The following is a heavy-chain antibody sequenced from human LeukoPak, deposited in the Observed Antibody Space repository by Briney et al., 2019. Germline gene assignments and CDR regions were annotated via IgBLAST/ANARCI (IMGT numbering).Heavy chain of an antibody. CDR1: GYTFTGYY. D-gene: IGHD3-10*01. CDR3: ARGTAIWFGELLPYEYYFDY. Sequence: ASVKVSCKASGYTFTGYYMHWVRQAPGQGLEWMGWINPNSGGTNYAQKFQGRVTMTRDTSISTAYMELSRLRSDDTAVYYCARGTAIWFGELLPYEYYFDYWGQGTLVTVSP. V-gene: IGHV1-2*02. CDR2: INPNSGGT. J-gene: IGHJ4*02.